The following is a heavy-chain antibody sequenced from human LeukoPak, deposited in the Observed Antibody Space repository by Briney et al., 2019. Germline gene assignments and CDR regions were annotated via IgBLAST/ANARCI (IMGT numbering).Heavy chain of an antibody. D-gene: IGHD6-19*01. Sequence: GGSLRLSCAASGFTFSSYSMNWVRQAPGKGLEWVSSISSSSSYIYYADSVKGRFTISRDNAKNSLYLQVNSLRAEDTAVYYCARDLEGIAVAGTYYWGQGTLVTVSS. V-gene: IGHV3-21*01. CDR3: ARDLEGIAVAGTYY. CDR1: GFTFSSYS. J-gene: IGHJ4*02. CDR2: ISSSSSYI.